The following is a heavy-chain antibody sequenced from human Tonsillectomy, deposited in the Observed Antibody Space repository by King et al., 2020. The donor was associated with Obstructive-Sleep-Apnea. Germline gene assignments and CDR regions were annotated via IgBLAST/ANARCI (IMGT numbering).Heavy chain of an antibody. CDR1: GFIFSNYG. Sequence: VQLVESGGGVVQPGGSLRLSCTASGFIFSNYGMHWVRQAPGKGLEWVAFIRYDGTNRYYADSVKGRFTISRDNSKNTLYLQMSSLRAEDTAIYYCGTSVGEVYSSACPDNWGQGNLVSVSS. CDR3: GTSVGEVYSSACPDN. CDR2: IRYDGTNR. D-gene: IGHD6-25*01. J-gene: IGHJ4*02. V-gene: IGHV3-30*02.